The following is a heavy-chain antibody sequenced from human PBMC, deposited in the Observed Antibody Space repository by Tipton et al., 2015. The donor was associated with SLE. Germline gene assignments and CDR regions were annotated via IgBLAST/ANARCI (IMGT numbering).Heavy chain of an antibody. J-gene: IGHJ5*02. V-gene: IGHV4-34*01. CDR2: INHSGST. CDR3: AIGKGRNWGWGWFDP. D-gene: IGHD7-27*01. CDR1: GGSFSGYY. Sequence: TLSLTCAVYGGSFSGYYWSWIRQPPGKGLEWIGEINHSGSTNYNPSLKSRLTILVDTSKNQFSLKLSSVTAADTAAYYCAIGKGRNWGWGWFDPWGQGILVTVSS.